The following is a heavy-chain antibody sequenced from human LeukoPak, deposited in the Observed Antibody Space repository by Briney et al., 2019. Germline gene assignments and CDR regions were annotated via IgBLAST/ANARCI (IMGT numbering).Heavy chain of an antibody. CDR2: FDPEDVET. J-gene: IGHJ6*04. V-gene: IGHV1-24*01. D-gene: IGHD3-10*01. Sequence: ASVKVSCKVSGHTLSELSMHWVRQGPGKGLEWIGGFDPEDVETIYAQKFQGGVTMTEDTSIETTYMELTSLTSEDTAVYYCATGHYYGSGRLPQAMDVWGKGTTVTISS. CDR3: ATGHYYGSGRLPQAMDV. CDR1: GHTLSELS.